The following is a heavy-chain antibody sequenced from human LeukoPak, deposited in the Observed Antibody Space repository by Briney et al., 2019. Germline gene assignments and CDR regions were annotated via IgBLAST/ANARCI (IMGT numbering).Heavy chain of an antibody. CDR2: IYTSGST. V-gene: IGHV4-4*07. Sequence: SETLSLTCTVSGGSISSYYWSRIRQPAGKGLEWIGRIYTSGSTNYNPSLKSRVTMSVDTSKNQFSLKLSSVTAADTAVYYCARDDSGSYWDYFDYWGQGTLVTVSS. CDR3: ARDDSGSYWDYFDY. CDR1: GGSISSYY. D-gene: IGHD1-26*01. J-gene: IGHJ4*02.